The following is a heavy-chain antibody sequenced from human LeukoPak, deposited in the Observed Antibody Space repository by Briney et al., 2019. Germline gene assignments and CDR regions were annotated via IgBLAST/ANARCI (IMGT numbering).Heavy chain of an antibody. D-gene: IGHD1-26*01. V-gene: IGHV3-66*02. CDR1: GFTVSSNY. Sequence: GGSLRLSCAASGFTVSSNYMSWVRQAPGKGLEWVSVIYSGDTTYHADSVKGRFTISRDNSKNTLYLQMNSLRAEDTAVYYCARERGSWAFDTWGQGTMVTVSS. CDR2: IYSGDTT. J-gene: IGHJ3*02. CDR3: ARERGSWAFDT.